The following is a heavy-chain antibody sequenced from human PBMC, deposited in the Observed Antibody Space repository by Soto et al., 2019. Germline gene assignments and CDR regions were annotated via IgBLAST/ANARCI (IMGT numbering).Heavy chain of an antibody. CDR3: ARGAKGYCSGGSCYPNRNYYGMDV. CDR1: GGSFSGYY. J-gene: IGHJ6*02. CDR2: INHSGST. Sequence: SETLSLTCAVYGGSFSGYYWSWIRQPPGKGLEWIGEINHSGSTNYNPSLKSRVTISVDTSKNQFSLKLSSVTAADTAVYYCARGAKGYCSGGSCYPNRNYYGMDVWGQGTTVTV. D-gene: IGHD2-15*01. V-gene: IGHV4-34*01.